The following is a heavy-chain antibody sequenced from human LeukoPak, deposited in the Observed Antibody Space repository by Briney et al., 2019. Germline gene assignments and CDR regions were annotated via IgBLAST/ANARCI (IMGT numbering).Heavy chain of an antibody. J-gene: IGHJ5*02. V-gene: IGHV4-4*07. Sequence: SETLSLTCTVSDDSIRTHYWSWIRQPAGKGLEWIGRIYTSGSTNYNPSLKSRVTMSVDTSKNQFSLKLSSVTAADTAVYYCARGDGSSWYPFYLWGQGTLVTVSS. D-gene: IGHD6-13*01. CDR2: IYTSGST. CDR3: ARGDGSSWYPFYL. CDR1: DDSIRTHY.